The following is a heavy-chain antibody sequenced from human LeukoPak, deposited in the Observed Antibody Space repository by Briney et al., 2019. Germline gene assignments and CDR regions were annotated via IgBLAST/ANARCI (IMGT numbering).Heavy chain of an antibody. CDR2: ISGSGNTT. J-gene: IGHJ6*02. CDR3: AKVQYVYYGSGSYDMDV. CDR1: GFTFRSYA. D-gene: IGHD3-10*01. V-gene: IGHV3-23*01. Sequence: GGSLRLPCAASGFTFRSYAMSWVRQAPGKGLEWVSAISGSGNTTYYADSVKGRFTSSRDNSKNTLYLQMNRLSAEDTAIYYCAKVQYVYYGSGSYDMDVWGQGTPVTVSS.